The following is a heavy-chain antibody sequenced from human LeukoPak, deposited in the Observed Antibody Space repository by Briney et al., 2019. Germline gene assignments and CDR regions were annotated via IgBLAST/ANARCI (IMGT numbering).Heavy chain of an antibody. V-gene: IGHV3-30*02. CDR1: GFTFNNYG. J-gene: IGHJ4*02. D-gene: IGHD2-2*01. CDR2: IRYDGRDK. CDR3: AKVGGGYCGSTSCHFDY. Sequence: GGSLRLSCAASGFTFNNYGMHWVREVPGKGLEWVAFIRYDGRDKYYTDSVKGRFTISRDNSKNTLYLQMNSLRAEDTAVYYCAKVGGGYCGSTSCHFDYWGQGILVTVSS.